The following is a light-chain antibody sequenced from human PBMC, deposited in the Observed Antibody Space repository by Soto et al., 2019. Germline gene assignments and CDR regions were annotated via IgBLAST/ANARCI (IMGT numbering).Light chain of an antibody. V-gene: IGKV1-8*01. CDR2: AAS. CDR1: QGISSY. Sequence: AIRMTQSPSSFSASTGDRVTITCRASQGISSYLAWYQQKPGKAPKLLIYAASTLQSGVPSRFSGSGSGTDFTLTISCLQSEDFATYYCHQYYSYPRITFGQGTRLEIK. J-gene: IGKJ5*01. CDR3: HQYYSYPRIT.